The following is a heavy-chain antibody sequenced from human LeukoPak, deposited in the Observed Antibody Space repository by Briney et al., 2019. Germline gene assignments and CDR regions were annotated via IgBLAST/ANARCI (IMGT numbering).Heavy chain of an antibody. J-gene: IGHJ6*02. V-gene: IGHV4-4*07. Sequence: SETLSLTCTVTGGSISSHYWSWIRQPAGKGLEWIGRIYTSGSTNYNPSLKSRVTMSVDTSKNQFSLKLSSVTAADTAVYYCARDSIAVAGNYYYYGMDVWGQGTTVTVSS. CDR1: GGSISSHY. CDR3: ARDSIAVAGNYYYYGMDV. CDR2: IYTSGST. D-gene: IGHD6-19*01.